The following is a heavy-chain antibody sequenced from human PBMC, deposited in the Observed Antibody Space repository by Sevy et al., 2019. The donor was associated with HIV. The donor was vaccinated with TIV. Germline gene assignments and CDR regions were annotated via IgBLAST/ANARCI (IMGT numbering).Heavy chain of an antibody. D-gene: IGHD1-26*01. V-gene: IGHV3-7*03. J-gene: IGHJ4*02. CDR3: VRDKEEGASVLDY. CDR1: GFNFRHSR. Sequence: GETLRLSCATLGFNFRHSRRSKFGQPPAKGLQDLADIKQDGYETYYVASVKGRFTISRDNAKNSLHLQMNSLRAEDTAMYFCVRDKEEGASVLDYWGQGTPVTVSS. CDR2: IKQDGYET.